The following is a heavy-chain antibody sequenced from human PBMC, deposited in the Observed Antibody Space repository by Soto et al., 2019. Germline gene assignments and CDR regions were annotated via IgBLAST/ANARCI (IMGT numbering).Heavy chain of an antibody. D-gene: IGHD3-3*01. Sequence: PSETLSLTCAVYGGSFSGYFWGWIRQPPGKGLEWIGEITHSGTTDYNPSLKSRVTMSLDTSKNQFSLNLRSVTAADTAVYYCARGYYDSWRHYYYGLDVWGQGTTVTVSS. V-gene: IGHV4-34*01. CDR3: ARGYYDSWRHYYYGLDV. J-gene: IGHJ6*02. CDR2: ITHSGTT. CDR1: GGSFSGYF.